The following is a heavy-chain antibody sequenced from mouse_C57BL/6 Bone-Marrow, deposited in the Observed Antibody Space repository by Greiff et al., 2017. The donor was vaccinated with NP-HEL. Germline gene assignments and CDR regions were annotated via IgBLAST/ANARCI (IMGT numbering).Heavy chain of an antibody. CDR3: ASLWYPAWFAY. CDR2: ISNGGGST. D-gene: IGHD2-1*01. Sequence: EVKLMESGGGLVQPGGSLKLSCAASGFTFSDYYMYWVRQTPEKRLEWVAYISNGGGSTYYPDTVKGRFTISRDNAKNTLYLQMSRLKSEDTAMYYCASLWYPAWFAYWGQGTLVTVSA. CDR1: GFTFSDYY. J-gene: IGHJ3*01. V-gene: IGHV5-12*01.